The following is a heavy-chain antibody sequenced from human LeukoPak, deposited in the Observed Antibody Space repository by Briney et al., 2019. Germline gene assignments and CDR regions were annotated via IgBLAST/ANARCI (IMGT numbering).Heavy chain of an antibody. D-gene: IGHD2-21*02. CDR1: GFTFSSYW. V-gene: IGHV3-74*01. CDR2: INSDGSST. J-gene: IGHJ3*01. CDR3: ARGGAYYAFDV. Sequence: GGSLRLSCAASGFTFSSYWMHWVRQAPGKGLVWVSRINSDGSSTSYADSVKGRFTISRDNAKNTLYLQMNSLRAEDTAVYYCARGGAYYAFDVWGQGTKVTVSS.